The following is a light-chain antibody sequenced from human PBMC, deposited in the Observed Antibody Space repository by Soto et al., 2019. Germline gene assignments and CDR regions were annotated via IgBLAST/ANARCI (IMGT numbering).Light chain of an antibody. J-gene: IGKJ1*01. CDR3: QQYNSDSWT. V-gene: IGKV1-5*03. Sequence: DIQMTQSPSTLSASVGDRVTITCRASQSISSWLAWYQQKPGKAPKLLIYKASSLESGVPSRFSGSGSGTEFTLTISSLQPDDFETYYCQQYNSDSWTFGQGTK. CDR1: QSISSW. CDR2: KAS.